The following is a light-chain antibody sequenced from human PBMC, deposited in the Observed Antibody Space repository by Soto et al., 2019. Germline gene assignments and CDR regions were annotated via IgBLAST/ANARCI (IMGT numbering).Light chain of an antibody. CDR1: SSDVGGHNS. J-gene: IGLJ2*01. CDR2: EVS. Sequence: QSALTQPASVSGSPGQSITISCTGTSSDVGGHNSVSWYQQHPGKAPKLMIYEVSNRPSGVSNRFSGSKSGNTASLTISGLQAEDEADYYCSSYTGTFSVIFGGGTKVTVL. CDR3: SSYTGTFSVI. V-gene: IGLV2-14*01.